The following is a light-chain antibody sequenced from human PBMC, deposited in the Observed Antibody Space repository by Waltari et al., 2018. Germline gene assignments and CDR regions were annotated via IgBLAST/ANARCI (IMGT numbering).Light chain of an antibody. CDR2: GKN. CDR1: ILRNYY. Sequence: SSELTQDPAVSVALGQTVRITCQGDILRNYYASWYQKKPGQAPLLVAYGKNNRPSGTPGRFSASSSGTTSSLTITGAQADDEADCYCNSRDKSNQWMFGGGTKLTVL. J-gene: IGLJ3*02. CDR3: NSRDKSNQWM. V-gene: IGLV3-19*01.